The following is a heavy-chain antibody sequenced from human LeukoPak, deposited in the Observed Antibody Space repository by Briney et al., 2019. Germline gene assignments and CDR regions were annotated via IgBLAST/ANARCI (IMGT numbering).Heavy chain of an antibody. CDR1: GFTFSPYG. CDR2: IRYDESTK. CDR3: AKDSGSYSPYY. J-gene: IGHJ4*02. V-gene: IGHV3-30*02. Sequence: GGSLRLSCAASGFTFSPYGMHWVRQAPGKGLEWVTYIRYDESTKYYADSVKGRFTISRDNSKNTLYLQMNSLRAEDTAVYYCAKDSGSYSPYYCGQGTLVTVSS. D-gene: IGHD1-26*01.